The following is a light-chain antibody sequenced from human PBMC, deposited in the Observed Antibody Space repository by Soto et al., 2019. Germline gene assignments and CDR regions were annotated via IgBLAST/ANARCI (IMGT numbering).Light chain of an antibody. CDR3: QQSYSTILT. CDR2: ASS. J-gene: IGKJ4*01. CDR1: QTISNY. V-gene: IGKV1-39*01. Sequence: DIQMTQSPSSLSASLGDRVTITCRASQTISNYLNWYQQKPGKAPKLLIYASSTLQSGVPSRFSGSGSGTDFTLTISRLQPEDFGTYYCQQSYSTILTFGGGTKVEIK.